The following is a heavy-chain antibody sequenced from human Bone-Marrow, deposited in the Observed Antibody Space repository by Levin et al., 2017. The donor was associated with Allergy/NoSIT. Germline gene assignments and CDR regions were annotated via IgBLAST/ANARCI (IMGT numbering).Heavy chain of an antibody. V-gene: IGHV4-4*02. D-gene: IGHD6-13*01. CDR3: ARGRGMAEAGTPLGY. J-gene: IGHJ4*02. CDR2: MYFTGKT. CDR1: GGSVSSSNW. Sequence: SETLSLTCTVSGGSVSSSNWWSWVRQPPGKGLEWIGEMYFTGKTNYNPSLKSRVTLSVDKSKNEFSLKLRSVTAADTAVYFCARGRGMAEAGTPLGYWGQGTLVTVSS.